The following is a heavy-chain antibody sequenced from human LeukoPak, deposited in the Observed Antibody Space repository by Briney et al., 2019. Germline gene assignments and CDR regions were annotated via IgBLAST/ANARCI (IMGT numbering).Heavy chain of an antibody. CDR2: IIPIFSSI. Sequence: ASVKVSCKASGGIFSSYGISWVRQAPGQGLEWMGGIIPIFSSINYAQKFQGRITITADESTSTAYMELNSLRSEDTAVYYCARDPIDWNYGDAFDIWGQGTMATVSS. D-gene: IGHD1-7*01. J-gene: IGHJ3*02. CDR1: GGIFSSYG. CDR3: ARDPIDWNYGDAFDI. V-gene: IGHV1-69*13.